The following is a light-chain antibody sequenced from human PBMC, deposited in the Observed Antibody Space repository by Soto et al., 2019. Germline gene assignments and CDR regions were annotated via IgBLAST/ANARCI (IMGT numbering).Light chain of an antibody. V-gene: IGKV3-20*01. Sequence: EIVLTQSPGTLSLSPGERATLSCRASQSVGSNYLAWYQQKPGQAPRLLIYAASSRATGVPDRFSGSGSGTDFTLTITRLEPEDFAVYYCQQFGSSHAPFGGGTKVEIK. CDR3: QQFGSSHAP. CDR1: QSVGSNY. J-gene: IGKJ4*01. CDR2: AAS.